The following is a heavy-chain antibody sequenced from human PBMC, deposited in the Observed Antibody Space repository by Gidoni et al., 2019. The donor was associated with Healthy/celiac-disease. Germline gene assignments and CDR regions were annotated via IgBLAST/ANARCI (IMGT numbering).Heavy chain of an antibody. Sequence: EVQLVESGGGLVQPGRSLRLSCTAPGFTFGDYAMSWFRQAPGKGLEWLGFIRSKAYGGTTEYAASVKGRFTISRDDSKSIAYLQMNSLKTEDTAVYYCTRGFRSGYDEGSFDYWGQGTLVTVSS. V-gene: IGHV3-49*03. J-gene: IGHJ4*02. CDR2: IRSKAYGGTT. CDR3: TRGFRSGYDEGSFDY. CDR1: GFTFGDYA. D-gene: IGHD5-12*01.